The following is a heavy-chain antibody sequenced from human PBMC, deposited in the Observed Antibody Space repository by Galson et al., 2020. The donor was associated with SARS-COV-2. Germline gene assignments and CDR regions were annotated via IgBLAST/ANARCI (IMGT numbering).Heavy chain of an antibody. CDR2: IYTSGST. CDR3: WRGPPFNYGSEYFCNCGLDF. D-gene: IGHD3-10*01. J-gene: IGHJ6*02. V-gene: IGHV4-4*07. Sequence: ETSETLSLTCTVSGGSISSYYWSWIRQPAGKGLEWIGRIYTSGSTNYNPSLKSRVTMSVDTSKNQSSLKLSSVTAADTAVYYCWRGPPFNYGSEYFCNCGLDFWGQGITVTVSS. CDR1: GGSISSYY.